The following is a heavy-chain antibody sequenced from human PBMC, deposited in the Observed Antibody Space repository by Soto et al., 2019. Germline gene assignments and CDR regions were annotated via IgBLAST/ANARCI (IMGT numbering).Heavy chain of an antibody. J-gene: IGHJ5*02. V-gene: IGHV4-30-4*01. CDR3: ARVFSDSSSFFDP. D-gene: IGHD6-13*01. CDR1: GGSVSSGDYS. CDR2: IYTGGGI. Sequence: PSETLSLTCTVSGGSVSSGDYSWSWIRQPPGTALEWIGHIYTGGGIYINPSLKSRVIISLDTSKSQFSLKLSSVTAADTAVYYCARVFSDSSSFFDPWVQGTLVTVSS.